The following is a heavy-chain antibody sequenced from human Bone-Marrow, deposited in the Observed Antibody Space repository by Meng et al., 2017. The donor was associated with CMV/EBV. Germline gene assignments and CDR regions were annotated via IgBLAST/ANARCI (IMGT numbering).Heavy chain of an antibody. J-gene: IGHJ4*02. CDR2: ISYDGSNK. CDR1: GFTFSSYA. V-gene: IGHV3-30*04. CDR3: AREPLSWYENDY. D-gene: IGHD6-13*01. Sequence: GESLKISCAASGFTFSSYAMHWVRQAPGKGLEWVAVISYDGSNKYYADSVKGRFTISRDNSKNTLYLQMNSLRAEDTAVYYCAREPLSWYENDYWGQGTLVTVSS.